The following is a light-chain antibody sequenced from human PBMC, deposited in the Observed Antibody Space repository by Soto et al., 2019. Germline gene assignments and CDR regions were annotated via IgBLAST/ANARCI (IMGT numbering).Light chain of an antibody. Sequence: DLQVTQSPPSLSASVGDRVTVTCQASQDSNTFLNWFQQRPGEAPKLLLYATSNLEPGVPSRFSGSQSGTDFILSISSLQPEDVGTYSCQQSANLPHFTFGPGTKVNI. V-gene: IGKV1-33*01. J-gene: IGKJ3*01. CDR2: ATS. CDR1: QDSNTF. CDR3: QQSANLPHFT.